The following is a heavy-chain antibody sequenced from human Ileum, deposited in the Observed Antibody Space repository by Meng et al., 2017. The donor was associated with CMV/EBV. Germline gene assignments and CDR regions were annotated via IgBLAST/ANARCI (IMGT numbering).Heavy chain of an antibody. CDR2: AYYRSKWFI. V-gene: IGHV6-1*01. CDR1: GASVSSNNAA. J-gene: IGHJ4*02. D-gene: IGHD1-26*01. CDR3: ARGWALGS. Sequence: SETLSLTCAISGASVSSNNAAWNWIRQSPSRGVEWLGRAYYRSKWFIDYAESVESRIIISPDTSKNQFSLELNSVTPVDTAVYYCARGWALGSWGQGTLVTVSS.